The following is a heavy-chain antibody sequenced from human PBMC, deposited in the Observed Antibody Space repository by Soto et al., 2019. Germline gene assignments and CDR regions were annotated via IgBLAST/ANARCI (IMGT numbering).Heavy chain of an antibody. D-gene: IGHD6-13*01. Sequence: QVQLVESGGGLVTPGGSLRLSCAASAFTFSDYYMPWIRQAPGKGLEWVSYITSRGTTVYYADSVKGRFTISRDNTKNSLYLQMNSLRAEDTAVYDCARGSKGSSWFSASYHFDSWGQGTLVTVSS. CDR3: ARGSKGSSWFSASYHFDS. V-gene: IGHV3-11*01. CDR2: ITSRGTTV. J-gene: IGHJ4*02. CDR1: AFTFSDYY.